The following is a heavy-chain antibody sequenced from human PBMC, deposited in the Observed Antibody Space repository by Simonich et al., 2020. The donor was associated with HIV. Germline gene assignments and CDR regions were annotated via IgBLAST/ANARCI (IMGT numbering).Heavy chain of an antibody. Sequence: QVRLQQWGAGLLKPSKTLSLTCAVYGGSFSGYYWSWIRQPPGKGLEWIGYIFDNGLTNYNPSLKRRVTISVDTSKTQFSLKMTSVTAADTAVYYCARAPDYGANVYFDYWGQGTLVTVSS. CDR2: IFDNGLT. V-gene: IGHV4-34*12. CDR1: GGSFSGYY. D-gene: IGHD4-17*01. CDR3: ARAPDYGANVYFDY. J-gene: IGHJ4*02.